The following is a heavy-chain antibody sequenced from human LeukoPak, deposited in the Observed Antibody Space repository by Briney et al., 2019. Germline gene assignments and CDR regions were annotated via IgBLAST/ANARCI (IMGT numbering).Heavy chain of an antibody. D-gene: IGHD7-27*01. Sequence: ASVKVSCKASGYTFTGYYMHWVRQAPGQGLEWMGWINPNSGGTNYAQKFQGRVTMTRDTSISTAYMELSRLRSDDTAVYYCARESVRWGAGGYWGQGTLVTVSS. J-gene: IGHJ4*02. CDR3: ARESVRWGAGGY. CDR1: GYTFTGYY. CDR2: INPNSGGT. V-gene: IGHV1-2*02.